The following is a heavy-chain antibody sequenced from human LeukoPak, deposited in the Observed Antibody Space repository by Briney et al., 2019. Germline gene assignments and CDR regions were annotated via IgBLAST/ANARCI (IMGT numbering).Heavy chain of an antibody. D-gene: IGHD3-10*01. Sequence: ASVKVSCKASGYSFTGYFIHWVRQAPGQGLEWMGCIDPNSGDTKYAQKFQGRVTMTRDTSINTAYMELSRLRSDDTAVYYCARDSAYYGSGTYSMGYWYFGLWGRGTLVTVSS. CDR2: IDPNSGDT. CDR1: GYSFTGYF. CDR3: ARDSAYYGSGTYSMGYWYFGL. J-gene: IGHJ2*01. V-gene: IGHV1-2*02.